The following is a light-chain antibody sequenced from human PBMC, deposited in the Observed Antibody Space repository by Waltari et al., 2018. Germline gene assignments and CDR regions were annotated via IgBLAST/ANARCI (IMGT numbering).Light chain of an antibody. CDR1: QSISSW. V-gene: IGKV1-5*03. Sequence: DIKMTQSPSTLSASVGDRVTIPCRASQSISSWLAWYQQKPGKAPKLLIYKASSLESGVPSRFSGSGSGTEFTLTISSLQPDDFATYYCQQYNSYSWTFGQGTKVEIK. J-gene: IGKJ1*01. CDR3: QQYNSYSWT. CDR2: KAS.